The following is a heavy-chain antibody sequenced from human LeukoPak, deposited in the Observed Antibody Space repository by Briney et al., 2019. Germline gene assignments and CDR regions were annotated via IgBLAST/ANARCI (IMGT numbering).Heavy chain of an antibody. J-gene: IGHJ4*02. CDR3: ASAEWELPSFDY. V-gene: IGHV1-2*02. D-gene: IGHD1-26*01. Sequence: ASVKVSCKASGYTFTSYAMNWVRQAPGQGLEWMGWINPNSGGTNYAQKFQGRVTMTRDTSISTAYMELSRLRSDDTAVYYCASAEWELPSFDYWGQGTLVTVSS. CDR2: INPNSGGT. CDR1: GYTFTSYA.